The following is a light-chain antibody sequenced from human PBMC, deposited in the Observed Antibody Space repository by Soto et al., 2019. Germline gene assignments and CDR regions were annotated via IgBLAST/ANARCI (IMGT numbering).Light chain of an antibody. CDR3: CSYAGSYTYV. V-gene: IGLV2-11*01. CDR2: DVS. J-gene: IGLJ1*01. CDR1: SSDVGGYNY. Sequence: QSVLTQPRSVSGSPGQSVTISCTGTSSDVGGYNYVSWYQQHPGKAPKLMIYDVSKRPSGVPDRFSGSKSGNTAFLTISGLQAEDEADYYCCSYAGSYTYVFGTG.